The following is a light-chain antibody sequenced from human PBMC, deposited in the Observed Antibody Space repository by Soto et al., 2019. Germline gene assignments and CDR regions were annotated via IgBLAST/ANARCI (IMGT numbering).Light chain of an antibody. J-gene: IGLJ1*01. CDR2: DVS. CDR1: SSDVGGYNY. CDR3: SSYTTSNTRQIV. V-gene: IGLV2-14*03. Sequence: QSVLSPPASVCGSTAQSITIFCTGNSSDVGGYNYVSWYQHHPGKAPKLMIYDVSNRPSGVSNRFSGSKSGNTASLTISGLQPEDDADYYSSSYTTSNTRQIVFGTGTKVTVL.